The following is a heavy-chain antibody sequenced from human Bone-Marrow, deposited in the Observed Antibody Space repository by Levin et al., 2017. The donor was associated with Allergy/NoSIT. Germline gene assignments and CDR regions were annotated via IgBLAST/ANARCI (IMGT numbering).Heavy chain of an antibody. CDR3: AGTDGGYYGSGGSDY. J-gene: IGHJ4*02. D-gene: IGHD3-10*01. V-gene: IGHV3-30*03. CDR2: VSYEGQNQ. CDR1: GFTFSTYG. Sequence: GGSLRLSCEASGFTFSTYGMHWVRQAPGKGLEWVATVSYEGQNQYYADSVRGRFTVSRDNSKNTVYRQMNSLRLEATAIYYFAGTDGGYYGSGGSDYWGQGTQVTVSS.